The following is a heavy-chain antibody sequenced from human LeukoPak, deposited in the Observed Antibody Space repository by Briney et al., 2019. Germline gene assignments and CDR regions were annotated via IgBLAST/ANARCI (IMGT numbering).Heavy chain of an antibody. V-gene: IGHV4-30-2*02. D-gene: IGHD3-16*01. CDR2: IYYSGST. CDR1: GDSISSGGYS. CDR3: ARAFGVGGNFDY. J-gene: IGHJ4*02. Sequence: PSQTLSLTCAVSGDSISSGGYSWRWIRQPPGKGLEWIGYIYYSGSTNYNPSLKSRITISVDTSKNQFSLKLSSVTAADTAVYYCARAFGVGGNFDYWGQGTLVTVSS.